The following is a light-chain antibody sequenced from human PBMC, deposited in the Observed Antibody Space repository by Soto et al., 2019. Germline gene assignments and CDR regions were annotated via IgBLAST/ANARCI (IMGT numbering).Light chain of an antibody. CDR2: GVT. V-gene: IGLV2-14*01. CDR3: TSYTSSSTHV. Sequence: QSALTQPASVSGSPGQSITISCTGTDSDIGGYDYVSWYQHHPGKAPKFIIYGVTNRPSGVSHRFSGSKSANTASLTISGLQAEDEADYYCTSYTSSSTHVFGTGTKLTVL. CDR1: DSDIGGYDY. J-gene: IGLJ1*01.